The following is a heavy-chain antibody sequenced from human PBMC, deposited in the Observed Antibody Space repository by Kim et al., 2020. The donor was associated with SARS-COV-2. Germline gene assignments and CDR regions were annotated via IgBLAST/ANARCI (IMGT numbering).Heavy chain of an antibody. CDR3: TRADV. V-gene: IGHV3-49*04. CDR1: GFTFGDYA. Sequence: GGSLRLSCTASGFTFGDYAMSWVRQAPGKGLEWVGFIRSKAYGGTTEYAASVKGRFTISRDDSKSIAYLQMNSLKTEDTAVYYCTRADVWGQGNTVTVSS. J-gene: IGHJ6*02. CDR2: IRSKAYGGTT.